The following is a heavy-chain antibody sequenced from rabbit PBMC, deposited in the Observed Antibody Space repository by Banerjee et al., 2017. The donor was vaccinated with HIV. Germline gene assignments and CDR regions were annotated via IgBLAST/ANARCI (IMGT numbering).Heavy chain of an antibody. CDR3: ASGYIYTDTAYNL. V-gene: IGHV1S40*01. CDR1: GFSFSSSYY. Sequence: QSLEESGGDLVKPGASLTLTCTASGFSFSSSYYMCWVRQAPGKGLEWIGCIYTGSGSTYYASWAKGRFTISKTSSTTVTLQMTRLTAADTATYFCASGYIYTDTAYNLWGPGTLVTVS. D-gene: IGHD7-1*01. CDR2: IYTGSGST. J-gene: IGHJ4*01.